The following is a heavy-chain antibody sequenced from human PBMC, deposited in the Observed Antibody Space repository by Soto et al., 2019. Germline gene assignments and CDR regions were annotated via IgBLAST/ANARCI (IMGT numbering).Heavy chain of an antibody. Sequence: GGSLRLSCAASGFTFSSYAMHWVRQAPGKGLEWVAVISYDGSNKYYADSVKGRFTISRDNSKNTLYLQMNSLRAEDTAVYYCARAARYDFWSGPSLDWFDPWGQGTLVTVSS. CDR3: ARAARYDFWSGPSLDWFDP. CDR2: ISYDGSNK. V-gene: IGHV3-30-3*01. CDR1: GFTFSSYA. J-gene: IGHJ5*02. D-gene: IGHD3-3*01.